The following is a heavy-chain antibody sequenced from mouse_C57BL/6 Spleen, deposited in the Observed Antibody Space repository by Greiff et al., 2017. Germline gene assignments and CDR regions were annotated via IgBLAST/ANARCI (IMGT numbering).Heavy chain of an antibody. CDR2: IRLKSDNYAT. Sequence: EVKVEESGGGLVQPGGSMKLSCVASGFTFSNYWMNWVRQSPEKGLEWVAQIRLKSDNYATHYAESVKGRFTISRDDSKSSVYLQMNNLRAEDTGIYYCTDSNYGVAYWGQGTLVTVSA. V-gene: IGHV6-3*01. CDR3: TDSNYGVAY. CDR1: GFTFSNYW. D-gene: IGHD2-5*01. J-gene: IGHJ3*01.